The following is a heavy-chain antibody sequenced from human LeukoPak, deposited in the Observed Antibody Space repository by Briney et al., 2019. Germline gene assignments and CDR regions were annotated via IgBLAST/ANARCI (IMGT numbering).Heavy chain of an antibody. V-gene: IGHV1-2*02. J-gene: IGHJ4*02. Sequence: ASVTVSCKASGYTFTGYYMHWVRQAPGQGLEWMGWINPNSGGTNYAQKFQGRVTMTRDTSISTAYMELSRLRSDDTAVYYCARDLIGAYYDSSGYYFYFDYWGQGTLVTVSS. D-gene: IGHD3-22*01. CDR3: ARDLIGAYYDSSGYYFYFDY. CDR2: INPNSGGT. CDR1: GYTFTGYY.